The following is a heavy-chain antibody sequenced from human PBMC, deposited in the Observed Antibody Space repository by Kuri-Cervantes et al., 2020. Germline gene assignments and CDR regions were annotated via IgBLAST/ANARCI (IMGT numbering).Heavy chain of an antibody. D-gene: IGHD5-18*01. CDR1: GYSISSGYY. J-gene: IGHJ4*02. Sequence: GSLRLSCAVSGYSISSGYYWGWIRQPPGKGLEWIGYIYYSGSTNYNPSLKSRVTISVDTSRNQFSLKLSSVTAADTAVYYCARVLQPSYGTFDYWGQGTLVTVSS. V-gene: IGHV4-38-2*01. CDR3: ARVLQPSYGTFDY. CDR2: IYYSGST.